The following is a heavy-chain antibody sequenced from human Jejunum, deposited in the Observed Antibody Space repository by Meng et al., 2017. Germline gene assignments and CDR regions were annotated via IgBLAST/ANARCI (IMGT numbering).Heavy chain of an antibody. CDR3: VARDGYNSPALGY. CDR1: GGSLSSGGYY. Sequence: QVQLQESGPGLVKPSQTLSLTCTVSGGSLSSGGYYWNWIRQHAGRGLEWIGYIYYTGRTDYNPSLRSRVTISQDTSKNQFSLKVTSATAADTAMYYCVARDGYNSPALGYWGQGNLVTVSS. CDR2: IYYTGRT. D-gene: IGHD5-24*01. J-gene: IGHJ4*02. V-gene: IGHV4-31*03.